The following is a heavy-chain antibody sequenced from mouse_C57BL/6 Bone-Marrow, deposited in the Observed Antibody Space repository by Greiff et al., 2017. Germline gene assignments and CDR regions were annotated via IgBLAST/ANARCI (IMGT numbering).Heavy chain of an antibody. Sequence: EVNVVESGGGLVQPGGSLKLSCAASGFTFSDYYMYWVRQTPEKRLEWVAYISNGGGSTYYPDTVKGRFTISRDNAKNTLYLQMSRLKSEATAMYYCASPITPMDYWGQGTSVTVSS. CDR3: ASPITPMDY. V-gene: IGHV5-12*01. CDR1: GFTFSDYY. J-gene: IGHJ4*01. CDR2: ISNGGGST. D-gene: IGHD1-1*01.